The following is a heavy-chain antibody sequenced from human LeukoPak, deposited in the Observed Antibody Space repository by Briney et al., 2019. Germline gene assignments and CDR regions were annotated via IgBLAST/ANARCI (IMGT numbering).Heavy chain of an antibody. V-gene: IGHV4-39*01. Sequence: PSETLSLTCTVSGGSISSGSYYWGWIRQPPGKGLEWIGSIYYSGSTYYNPSLKSRVTISVDTSKNQFSLKLSSVTAADTAVYYCASRDCTGGSCYYVSSYYFDYWGQGTLVTVSS. CDR3: ASRDCTGGSCYYVSSYYFDY. D-gene: IGHD2-15*01. CDR1: GGSISSGSYY. J-gene: IGHJ4*02. CDR2: IYYSGST.